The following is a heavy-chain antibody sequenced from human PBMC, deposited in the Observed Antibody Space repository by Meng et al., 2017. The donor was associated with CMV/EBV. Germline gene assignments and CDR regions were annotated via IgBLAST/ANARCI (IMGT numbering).Heavy chain of an antibody. CDR2: ISAYNGNT. D-gene: IGHD2-2*01. J-gene: IGHJ6*02. CDR3: ARSVPAAMEYSSSPGNYYGMDV. CDR1: GYTFTSYG. Sequence: ASVKVSCKASGYTFTSYGISWVRQAPGQGLEWMGWISAYNGNTNYAQKPQGRVTMTTDTSTSTAYMELRSLRSDDTAVYYCARSVPAAMEYSSSPGNYYGMDVWGQGTTVTVSS. V-gene: IGHV1-18*01.